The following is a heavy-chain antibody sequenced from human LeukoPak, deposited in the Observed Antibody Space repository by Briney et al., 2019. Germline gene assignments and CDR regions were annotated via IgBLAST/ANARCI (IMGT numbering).Heavy chain of an antibody. V-gene: IGHV3-30*02. CDR1: GFTFSTSG. CDR2: IRNDGNKK. CDR3: AKDPNYYGSGSSYMDV. Sequence: TGGSLRLSCVASGFTFSTSGMHWVRQSPGKGLDWVAFIRNDGNKKNYAESVKGRFTISRDNSKNTLYLQMNSLRAEDTAVYCCAKDPNYYGSGSSYMDVWGKGTTVTISS. D-gene: IGHD3-10*01. J-gene: IGHJ6*03.